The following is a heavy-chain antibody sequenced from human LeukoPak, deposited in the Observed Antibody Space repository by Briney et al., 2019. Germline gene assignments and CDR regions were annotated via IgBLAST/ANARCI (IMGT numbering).Heavy chain of an antibody. D-gene: IGHD3-10*01. J-gene: IGHJ4*02. CDR3: ARRVEGRGVIIERLYYFDY. V-gene: IGHV4-39*01. CDR2: IYYSGST. Sequence: SETLSPTCTVSGGFISSGTSYWGWIRQPPGKGLEWIADIYYSGSTYYNPSLKSRVTISVDTSKNQFSLKLSSVTAADTAVYYCARRVEGRGVIIERLYYFDYWGQGTLVTVSS. CDR1: GGFISSGTSY.